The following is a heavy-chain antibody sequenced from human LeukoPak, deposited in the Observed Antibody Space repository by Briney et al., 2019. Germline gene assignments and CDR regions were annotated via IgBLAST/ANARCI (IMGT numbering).Heavy chain of an antibody. V-gene: IGHV3-21*01. D-gene: IGHD3-16*01. Sequence: GGSLRLSCGASGFSFSSYSMNWVLQAPGKGLEWVSSISSSSSYIYYADSVKGRFTISRDNAKNSLYLQMNSLRAEDTAVYYCASHGGGTALHDYWGQGTLVTVSS. CDR2: ISSSSSYI. CDR3: ASHGGGTALHDY. J-gene: IGHJ4*02. CDR1: GFSFSSYS.